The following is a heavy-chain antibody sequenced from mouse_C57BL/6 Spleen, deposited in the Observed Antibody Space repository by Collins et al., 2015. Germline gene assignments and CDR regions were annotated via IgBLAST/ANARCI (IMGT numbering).Heavy chain of an antibody. Sequence: QVQLQQPGTELVKPGTSVKLSCKASGYTFTSYWMHWVKQRPGQGLEWIGNINPTNGGSNYNEKFRSKATLTVDKSSSTAYMQLNSLTSDDSAVYYCARLPPYAMDYWGQGTSVTVSS. CDR3: ARLPPYAMDY. CDR1: GYTFTSYW. J-gene: IGHJ4*01. V-gene: IGHV1-53*01. CDR2: INPTNGGS. D-gene: IGHD2-2*01.